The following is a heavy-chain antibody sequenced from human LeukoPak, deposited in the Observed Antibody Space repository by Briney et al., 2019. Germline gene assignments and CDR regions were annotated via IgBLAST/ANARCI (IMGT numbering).Heavy chain of an antibody. J-gene: IGHJ5*02. V-gene: IGHV4-39*07. CDR3: ARPYSSSAFFWFDP. CDR2: IYYSGST. CDR1: GGSISSSSYY. D-gene: IGHD6-13*01. Sequence: RSSETLSLTCTVSGGSISSSSYYWGWIRQPPGKGLEWIGSIYYSGSTYNNPSLKSRVTISVDTSKNQFSLKLSSVTAADTAVYYCARPYSSSAFFWFDPWGQGTLVTVSS.